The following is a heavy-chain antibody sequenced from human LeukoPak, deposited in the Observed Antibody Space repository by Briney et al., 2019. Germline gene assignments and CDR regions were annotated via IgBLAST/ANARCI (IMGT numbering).Heavy chain of an antibody. CDR2: ISGSGGST. D-gene: IGHD2-15*01. CDR3: AKAPVTSCRGAFCYPFDY. J-gene: IGHJ4*02. Sequence: GGSLRLSCAASGFTFSSYAMSWVRQAPGKGLEWVSAISGSGGSTYYADSVKGRFTISRDNSKNTLYLQMNSLRAEDAAVYYCAKAPVTSCRGAFCYPFDYWGQGTLVTVSS. CDR1: GFTFSSYA. V-gene: IGHV3-23*01.